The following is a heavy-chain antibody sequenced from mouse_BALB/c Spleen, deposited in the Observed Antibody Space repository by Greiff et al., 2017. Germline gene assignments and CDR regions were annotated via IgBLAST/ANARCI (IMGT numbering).Heavy chain of an antibody. D-gene: IGHD2-10*02. J-gene: IGHJ1*01. V-gene: IGHV2-9*02. Sequence: VQLKESGPGLVAPSQSLSITCTVSGFSLTSYGVHWVRQPPGKGLEWLGVIWAGGSTNYNSALMSRLSISKDNSKSQVFLKMNSLQTDDTAMYYCARDLRYGNYWYFDVWGAGTTVTVSS. CDR1: GFSLTSYG. CDR2: IWAGGST. CDR3: ARDLRYGNYWYFDV.